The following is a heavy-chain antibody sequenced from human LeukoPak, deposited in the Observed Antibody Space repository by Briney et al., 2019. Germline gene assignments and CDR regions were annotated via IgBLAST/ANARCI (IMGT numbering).Heavy chain of an antibody. CDR1: GFTFSDYY. Sequence: GGSLRLSCAASGFTFSDYYMSWIRQAPGKGLEWVSYISSSGSTIYYADSVKGRFTISRDNAKNSLYLQMNSLRAEDTAVYYCARVLLCFDYYMDVWGKGTTVTVSS. CDR2: ISSSGSTI. V-gene: IGHV3-11*04. J-gene: IGHJ6*03. CDR3: ARVLLCFDYYMDV. D-gene: IGHD3-10*01.